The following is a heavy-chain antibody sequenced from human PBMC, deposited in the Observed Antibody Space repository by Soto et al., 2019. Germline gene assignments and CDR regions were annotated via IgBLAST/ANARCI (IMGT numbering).Heavy chain of an antibody. J-gene: IGHJ6*03. Sequence: GGSLRLSCAASGFTFSSYAMSWVRQAPGKGLEWVSAISGSGGSTYYADSVKGRFTISRDNSKNTLYLQMNSLRAEDTAVYYCAKDGYSSSWYTIDYYYYMDVWGKGTTVTVSS. D-gene: IGHD6-13*01. CDR3: AKDGYSSSWYTIDYYYYMDV. CDR1: GFTFSSYA. CDR2: ISGSGGST. V-gene: IGHV3-23*01.